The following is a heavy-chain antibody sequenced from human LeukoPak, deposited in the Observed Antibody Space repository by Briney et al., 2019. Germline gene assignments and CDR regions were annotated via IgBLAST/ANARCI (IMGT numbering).Heavy chain of an antibody. CDR2: FDPEDGET. J-gene: IGHJ5*02. D-gene: IGHD3-22*01. CDR3: ATVPKGYYDTSGYYPNWFDP. CDR1: EYTLTELS. V-gene: IGHV1-24*01. Sequence: ASVKVSCKVSEYTLTELSMHWVRQAPGKGLEWMGRFDPEDGETIYAQKSQGRVTMTEDTSTDTAYMELSSLRSEDTAVYYCATVPKGYYDTSGYYPNWFDPWGQGTLVTVSS.